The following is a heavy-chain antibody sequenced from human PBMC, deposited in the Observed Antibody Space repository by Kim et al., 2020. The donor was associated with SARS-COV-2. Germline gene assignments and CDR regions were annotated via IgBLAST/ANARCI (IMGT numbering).Heavy chain of an antibody. CDR3: ARDLRFVTAAADHYYYYGMDV. V-gene: IGHV4-4*02. J-gene: IGHJ6*02. Sequence: SETLSLTCAVSGGSISSSNWWSWVRQPPGKGLEWIGEIYHSGSTNYNPSLKSRVTISVDKSKNQFSLKLSSVTAADTAVYYCARDLRFVTAAADHYYYYGMDVWGQGTTVTVSS. CDR1: GGSISSSNW. D-gene: IGHD6-13*01. CDR2: IYHSGST.